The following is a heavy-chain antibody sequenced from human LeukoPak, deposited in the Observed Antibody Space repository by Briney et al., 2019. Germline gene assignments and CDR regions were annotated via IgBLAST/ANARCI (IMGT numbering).Heavy chain of an antibody. CDR3: ASPVTTGF. V-gene: IGHV4-39*01. D-gene: IGHD1-14*01. J-gene: IGHJ4*02. CDR1: GGSISSSSYY. Sequence: PSETLSLTCTVSGGSISSSSYYWGWIRQPPGEGLEWIGSIYYSGSTYYNPSLKSRVTISVDTSKNQFSLKLSSVTAADTAVYYCASPVTTGFWGQGTLVTVSS. CDR2: IYYSGST.